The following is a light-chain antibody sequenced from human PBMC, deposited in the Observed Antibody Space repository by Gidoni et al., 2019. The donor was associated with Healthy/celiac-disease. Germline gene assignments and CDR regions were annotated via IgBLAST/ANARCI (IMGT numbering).Light chain of an antibody. V-gene: IGKV1-39*01. CDR1: QSISSY. J-gene: IGKJ4*01. CDR3: QQSYSTPPT. Sequence: DIKTTQSPSSLSASVGDRVTITCRTSQSISSYLNWYQHKPGKAPKLLSYSASSFQSGVPSRFSGSGSGTDFTLTISSLQPEDFATYYCQQSYSTPPTFGGGTKVEIK. CDR2: SAS.